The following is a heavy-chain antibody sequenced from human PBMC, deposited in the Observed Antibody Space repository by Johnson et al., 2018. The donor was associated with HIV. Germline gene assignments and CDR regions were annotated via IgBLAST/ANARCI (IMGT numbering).Heavy chain of an antibody. CDR1: GFIFSGYW. V-gene: IGHV3-7*03. CDR3: AKGRYSSSWYLAGAFDI. D-gene: IGHD6-13*01. CDR2: IKYDGSGK. J-gene: IGHJ3*02. Sequence: EVQLVESGGGVVQPGRSLRLSCAASGFIFSGYWMNWVRQAPGKGLEWVAGIKYDGSGKFCVDSVKGRFTISRDNSKNTLYLQMNSLRAEDTAIYYCAKGRYSSSWYLAGAFDIWGQGTMVTVSS.